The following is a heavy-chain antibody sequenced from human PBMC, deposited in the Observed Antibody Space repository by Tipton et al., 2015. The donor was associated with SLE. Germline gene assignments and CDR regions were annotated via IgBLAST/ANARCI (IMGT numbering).Heavy chain of an antibody. Sequence: LRLSCTVSGGSISSSSHYWGWIRQPPGKGLEWIGSIYYSGSTYYNPSLKSRVTISVDTSKNQFSLKLSSVTAADTAVYYCARDRLGIGIDYWGQGTLVTVSS. CDR2: IYYSGST. D-gene: IGHD7-27*01. V-gene: IGHV4-39*07. CDR1: GGSISSSSHY. J-gene: IGHJ4*02. CDR3: ARDRLGIGIDY.